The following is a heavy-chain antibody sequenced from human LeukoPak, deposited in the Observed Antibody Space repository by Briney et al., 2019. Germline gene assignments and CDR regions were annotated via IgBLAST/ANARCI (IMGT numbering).Heavy chain of an antibody. J-gene: IGHJ4*02. CDR3: ARGPKNRAVWSSNYYGSGSYVDY. Sequence: SVKVSCKASGGTFSSYAISWVRQAPGQGLEWMGGIIPIFGTANYAQKFQGRVTITADESTSTAYMELNSLRSEDTAVYYCARGPKNRAVWSSNYYGSGSYVDYWGQGTLVTVSS. CDR1: GGTFSSYA. V-gene: IGHV1-69*13. D-gene: IGHD3-10*01. CDR2: IIPIFGTA.